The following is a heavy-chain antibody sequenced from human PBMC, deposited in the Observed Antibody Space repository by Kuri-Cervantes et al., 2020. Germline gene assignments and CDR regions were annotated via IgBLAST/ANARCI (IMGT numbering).Heavy chain of an antibody. CDR3: ARDITTVVMITGSPTPTSIDY. J-gene: IGHJ4*02. V-gene: IGHV1-18*01. Sequence: APVKVSCKASGGTFSSSAISWVRQAPGQGLEWMGWISAYNGDTNYAQKLQGRVTMTTDTSTSTVYMELSSLRSEDTAVYYCARDITTVVMITGSPTPTSIDYWGRGTLVTVSS. CDR2: ISAYNGDT. D-gene: IGHD1-20*01. CDR1: GGTFSSSA.